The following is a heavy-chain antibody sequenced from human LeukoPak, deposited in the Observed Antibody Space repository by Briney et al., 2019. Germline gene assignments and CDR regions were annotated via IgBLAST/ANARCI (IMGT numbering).Heavy chain of an antibody. CDR2: FYQSGST. CDR1: ARSVNRSNW. J-gene: IGHJ4*02. V-gene: IGHV4-4*02. CDR3: AREKVYYGSGRQLDY. D-gene: IGHD3-10*01. Sequence: PSATLSLTCSVSARSVNRSNWGSWDRQPPGKGLAWIGEFYQSGSTTYNPSLKSRVTISVDTSKNQISLKLSSVTAADTAVYYCAREKVYYGSGRQLDYWGQGTLVTVSS.